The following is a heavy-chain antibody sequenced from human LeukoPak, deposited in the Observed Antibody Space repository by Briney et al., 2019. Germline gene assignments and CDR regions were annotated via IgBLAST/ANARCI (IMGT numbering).Heavy chain of an antibody. CDR3: ARIPTEEDIVVVPAATR. Sequence: ASVKVSCKASGYTFTGYYMHWVRQAPGQGLEWMGWINPNSGGSNYAQKFQGRVTMTRDTSISTAYMELSRLRSDDTAVYYCARIPTEEDIVVVPAATRWGQGTLVTVSS. J-gene: IGHJ4*02. CDR2: INPNSGGS. V-gene: IGHV1-2*02. CDR1: GYTFTGYY. D-gene: IGHD2-2*01.